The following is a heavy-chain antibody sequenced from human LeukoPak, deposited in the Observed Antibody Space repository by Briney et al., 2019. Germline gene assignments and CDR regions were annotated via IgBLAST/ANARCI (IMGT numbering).Heavy chain of an antibody. J-gene: IGHJ4*02. D-gene: IGHD6-19*01. CDR1: GFTFSSYG. V-gene: IGHV3-30*02. CDR2: IRYDGSNK. Sequence: GGSLRLSCAASGFTFSSYGMHWVRQAPGKGLEWVASIRYDGSNKYYADSVKGRFTISRDNSKNTLYLQMNSLRAEDTAVYYCAREDPYSSGWSFDYWGQGTLVTVSS. CDR3: AREDPYSSGWSFDY.